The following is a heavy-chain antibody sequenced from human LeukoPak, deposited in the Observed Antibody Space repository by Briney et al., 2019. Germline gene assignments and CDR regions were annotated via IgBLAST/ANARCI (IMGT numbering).Heavy chain of an antibody. CDR2: IVVGSGNT. J-gene: IGHJ4*02. V-gene: IGHV1-58*02. Sequence: SVKVSCKASGFTFTSSAMQWVRQARGQRLEWIGWIVVGSGNTDYAQKFQERVTITRDMSTSTAYMELSSLGSEDTAVYYCAADRWVGATTFDYWGQGTLVTVSS. D-gene: IGHD1-26*01. CDR1: GFTFTSSA. CDR3: AADRWVGATTFDY.